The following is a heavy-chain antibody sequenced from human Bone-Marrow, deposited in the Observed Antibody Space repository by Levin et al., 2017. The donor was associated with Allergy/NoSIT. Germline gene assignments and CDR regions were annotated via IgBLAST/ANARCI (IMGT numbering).Heavy chain of an antibody. Sequence: GESLKISCAASGFTFSNAWMSWVRQAPGKGLEWVGRIKSKTDGGTTDYAAPVKGRFTISRDDSKNTLYLQMNSLKTEDTAVYYCTTGKQLVLFDYWGQGTLVTVSS. CDR3: TTGKQLVLFDY. CDR2: IKSKTDGGTT. J-gene: IGHJ4*02. D-gene: IGHD6-6*01. CDR1: GFTFSNAW. V-gene: IGHV3-15*01.